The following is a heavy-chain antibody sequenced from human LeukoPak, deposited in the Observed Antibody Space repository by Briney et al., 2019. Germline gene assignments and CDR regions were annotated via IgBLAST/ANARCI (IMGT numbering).Heavy chain of an antibody. CDR2: ICYSGST. Sequence: SETLSLTCTVSGGSISSYCWGWIRQPPGKGLEWIGSICYSGSTFYNPSLKSRVTISVDRSKNQFSLKLSSVTAADTAVYYCASRMPCGGDCYSSEYYWYFDLWGRGTLVTVSS. D-gene: IGHD2-21*02. CDR3: ASRMPCGGDCYSSEYYWYFDL. J-gene: IGHJ2*01. CDR1: GGSISSYC. V-gene: IGHV4-39*07.